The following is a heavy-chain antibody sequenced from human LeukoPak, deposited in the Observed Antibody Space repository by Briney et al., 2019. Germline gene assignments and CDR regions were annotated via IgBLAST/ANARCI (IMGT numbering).Heavy chain of an antibody. V-gene: IGHV3-23*01. J-gene: IGHJ4*02. D-gene: IGHD6-19*01. Sequence: GGSLRLSCAASGFTLSNYAMRGVREVPGKGLEGCSSISGSSGYTYYADSVKGRLTISRDKSKNTLYLQMNSLRAEDTALYYCAKANYSSGWDYWGQGTLVTVSS. CDR2: ISGSSGYT. CDR1: GFTLSNYA. CDR3: AKANYSSGWDY.